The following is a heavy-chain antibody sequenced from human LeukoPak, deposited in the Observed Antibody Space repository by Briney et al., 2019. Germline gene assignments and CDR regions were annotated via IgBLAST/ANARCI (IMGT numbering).Heavy chain of an antibody. J-gene: IGHJ4*02. V-gene: IGHV4-4*07. D-gene: IGHD3-3*01. CDR2: IYSSGRT. Sequence: SETLSLTCTVSGGSISSYFWSWIRQPAGKGLEWIGRIYSSGRTNYNPSLKSRVTISIDTSKNQFSLKLNSMTAADTAVYYCARRYGRFGVVYFDYWGQGTLVTVSS. CDR1: GGSISSYF. CDR3: ARRYGRFGVVYFDY.